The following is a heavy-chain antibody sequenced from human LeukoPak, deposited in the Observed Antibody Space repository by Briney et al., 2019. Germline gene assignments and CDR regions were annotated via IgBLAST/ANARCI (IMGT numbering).Heavy chain of an antibody. Sequence: SETLSLTCAVSGASISGSGYYLGWIRQPPGKGLEWIGEINHSGSTNYNPSLKSRVTISVDTSKNQFSLKLSSVTAADTAVYYCARPRIAAAGTRGGFDPWGQGTLVTVSS. D-gene: IGHD6-13*01. CDR3: ARPRIAAAGTRGGFDP. V-gene: IGHV4-39*07. CDR1: GASISGSGYY. J-gene: IGHJ5*02. CDR2: INHSGST.